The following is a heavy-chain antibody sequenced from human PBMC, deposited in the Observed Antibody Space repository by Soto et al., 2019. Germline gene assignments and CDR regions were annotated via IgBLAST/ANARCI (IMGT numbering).Heavy chain of an antibody. Sequence: SQTLSLTCAISGDSASSNSAAWNWIRQSPSRGLEWLGRTYYRSKWYNDYAVSVKSRITINPDTSKNQFSLQLNSVTPEDTAVYYCAREGYYDFWSGYYGMDVWGQGTTVTVSS. CDR1: GDSASSNSAA. D-gene: IGHD3-3*01. V-gene: IGHV6-1*01. J-gene: IGHJ6*02. CDR2: TYYRSKWYN. CDR3: AREGYYDFWSGYYGMDV.